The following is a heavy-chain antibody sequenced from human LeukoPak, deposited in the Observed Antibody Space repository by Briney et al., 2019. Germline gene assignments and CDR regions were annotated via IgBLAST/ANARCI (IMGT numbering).Heavy chain of an antibody. Sequence: SGGSLRLSCVGSGFTSIAYALTWARQAPGKGLEWVSGISGGGGTTYYADSVKGRFTISRDNSKNTLYLQMNSLRADDTAIYYCARNQQLGGHSYYYYGMDVWGQGTTVTVSS. V-gene: IGHV3-23*01. J-gene: IGHJ6*02. CDR2: ISGGGGTT. CDR3: ARNQQLGGHSYYYYGMDV. CDR1: GFTSIAYA. D-gene: IGHD3-16*01.